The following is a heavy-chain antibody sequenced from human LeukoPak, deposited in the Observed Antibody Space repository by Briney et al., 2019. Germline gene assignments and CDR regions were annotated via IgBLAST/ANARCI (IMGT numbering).Heavy chain of an antibody. CDR2: IKQGGSEK. Sequence: GGSLRLSCAASGFTFSSYWMSWVRQAPGKGLEWVANIKQGGSEKYYVDSVKGRFTISRDNAKNSLYLQMNSLRAEDTAVYYCAKDRSDYGDYVGDFDYWGQGTLVTVSS. J-gene: IGHJ4*02. D-gene: IGHD4-17*01. CDR3: AKDRSDYGDYVGDFDY. V-gene: IGHV3-7*01. CDR1: GFTFSSYW.